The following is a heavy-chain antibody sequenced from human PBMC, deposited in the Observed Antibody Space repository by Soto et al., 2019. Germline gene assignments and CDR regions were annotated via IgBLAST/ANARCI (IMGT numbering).Heavy chain of an antibody. V-gene: IGHV3-23*01. Sequence: EVQLLESGGGLIQPGGSLRLSCAASGFTFNNYAMTWVRQAPGKGLEWVSIISGSGGTTRYADSVKGRFTISRDNSKNTLYLQVNSLRAEDTAVFYCAKVRDSSGYFYFDNWGQGTLVTVSS. J-gene: IGHJ4*02. CDR2: ISGSGGTT. D-gene: IGHD3-22*01. CDR3: AKVRDSSGYFYFDN. CDR1: GFTFNNYA.